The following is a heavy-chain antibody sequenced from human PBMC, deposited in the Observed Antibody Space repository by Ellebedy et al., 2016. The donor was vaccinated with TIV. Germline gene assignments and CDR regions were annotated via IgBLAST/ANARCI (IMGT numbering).Heavy chain of an antibody. D-gene: IGHD1-1*01. CDR1: GFTFTSYS. CDR3: ARDARLPGGIDY. Sequence: GESLKISCAASGFTFTSYSMNWVRQAPGKGLEWVSSISSTGYYIYYADSLKGRFTISRDDARNSLYLQMNSLRAEDTAVYYCARDARLPGGIDYWGQGTLVPVSS. V-gene: IGHV3-21*01. J-gene: IGHJ4*02. CDR2: ISSTGYYI.